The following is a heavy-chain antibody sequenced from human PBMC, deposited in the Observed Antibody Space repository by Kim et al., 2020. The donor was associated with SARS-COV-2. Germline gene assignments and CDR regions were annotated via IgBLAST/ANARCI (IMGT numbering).Heavy chain of an antibody. CDR3: ARDGLPTTVTTWREGWFDP. V-gene: IGHV4-31*03. CDR2: IYYSGST. D-gene: IGHD4-17*01. J-gene: IGHJ5*02. CDR1: GGSISSGGYY. Sequence: SETLSLTCTVSGGSISSGGYYWSWIRQHPGKGLEWIGYIYYSGSTYYNPSLKSRVTISVDTSKNQFSLKLSSVTAADTAVYYCARDGLPTTVTTWREGWFDPWGQGTLVTVSS.